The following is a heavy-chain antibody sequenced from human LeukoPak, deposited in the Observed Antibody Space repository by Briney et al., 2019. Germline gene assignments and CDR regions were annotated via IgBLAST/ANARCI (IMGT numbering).Heavy chain of an antibody. CDR3: ARADGYNQELDY. CDR1: GGSISGYY. J-gene: IGHJ4*02. Sequence: SETLSLTCTVSGGSISGYYWSWIRQSPGKGLEWIGYIYYSGSTNYNPSLMSRVSMSVDTSKNQFSLKLSSVTAADTAVYYCARADGYNQELDYWGQGTLVTVSS. CDR2: IYYSGST. D-gene: IGHD5-24*01. V-gene: IGHV4-59*12.